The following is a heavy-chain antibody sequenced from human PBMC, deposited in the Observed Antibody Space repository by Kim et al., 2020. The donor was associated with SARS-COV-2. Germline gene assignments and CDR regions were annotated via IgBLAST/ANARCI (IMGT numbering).Heavy chain of an antibody. D-gene: IGHD2-15*01. V-gene: IGHV4-34*01. CDR3: ARGGPSHNYCSGGSCYSSRGGYYYYYGMDV. Sequence: SETLSLTCAVYGGSFSGYYWSWIRQPPGKGLEWIGEINHSGSTNYNPSLKSRVTISVDTSKNQFSLKLSSVTAADTAVYYCARGGPSHNYCSGGSCYSSRGGYYYYYGMDVWGQGTTVTVSS. CDR2: INHSGST. J-gene: IGHJ6*02. CDR1: GGSFSGYY.